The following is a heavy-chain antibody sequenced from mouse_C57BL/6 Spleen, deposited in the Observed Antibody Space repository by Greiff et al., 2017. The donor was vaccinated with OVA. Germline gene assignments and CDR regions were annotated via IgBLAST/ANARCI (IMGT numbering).Heavy chain of an antibody. Sequence: VQLQQSGPVLVKPGASVKLSCKASGYTFTDYYMNWVKQSHGKSLEWIGVINPYNGGTSYNQKFKGKATLTVDKSSSTAYMELNSLTSEDSAVYYCARDSIYYYGSSLDYWGQGTTLTVSS. D-gene: IGHD1-1*01. CDR1: GYTFTDYY. J-gene: IGHJ2*01. V-gene: IGHV1-19*01. CDR2: INPYNGGT. CDR3: ARDSIYYYGSSLDY.